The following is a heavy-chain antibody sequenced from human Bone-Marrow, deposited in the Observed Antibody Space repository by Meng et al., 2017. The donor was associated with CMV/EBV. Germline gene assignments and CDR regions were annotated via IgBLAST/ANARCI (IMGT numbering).Heavy chain of an antibody. CDR1: GFTFSSYA. CDR2: ISSNGGST. Sequence: GESLKISCAASGFTFSSYAMHWVRQAPGKGLEYVSAISSNGGSTYYADSVKGRFTISRDNSKNTLYLQMNSLRAEDTAVYFCAREVTLIRGGYDAFDVWGQGTMVTVSS. CDR3: AREVTLIRGGYDAFDV. V-gene: IGHV3-64*02. D-gene: IGHD3-10*01. J-gene: IGHJ3*01.